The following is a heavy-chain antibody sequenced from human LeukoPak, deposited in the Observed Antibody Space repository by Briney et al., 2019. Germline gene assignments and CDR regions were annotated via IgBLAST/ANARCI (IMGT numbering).Heavy chain of an antibody. CDR2: ISSSSSYI. CDR3: ARVGVQRWLAPFDY. V-gene: IGHV3-21*01. Sequence: GGSLRLSCAASGFTFSSYSMNWVRQAPGKGLEWVSSISSSSSYIYYADSVKGRFTISRDNAKNSLYLQMNSLRAEDTAVYYCARVGVQRWLAPFDYWGQGTLVTVSS. CDR1: GFTFSSYS. J-gene: IGHJ4*02. D-gene: IGHD6-19*01.